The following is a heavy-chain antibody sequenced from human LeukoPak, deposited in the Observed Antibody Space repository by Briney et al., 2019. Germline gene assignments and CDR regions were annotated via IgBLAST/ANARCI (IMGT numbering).Heavy chain of an antibody. J-gene: IGHJ4*02. D-gene: IGHD2-2*01. V-gene: IGHV4-31*03. Sequence: PSQTLSLTCTVSGGSISSGGYYWSWVRQHPGKGLEWIGYIYYSRTPSYNPSLKSRVTISVDTSKNQFSLKLSSVTAADTAVYYCARVVQVPAVYFDFWGQGTLVTVSS. CDR3: ARVVQVPAVYFDF. CDR1: GGSISSGGYY. CDR2: IYYSRTP.